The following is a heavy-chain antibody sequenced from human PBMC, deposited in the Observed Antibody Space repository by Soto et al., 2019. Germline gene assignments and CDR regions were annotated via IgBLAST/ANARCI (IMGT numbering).Heavy chain of an antibody. J-gene: IGHJ6*03. CDR3: ASQINYYSTDV. V-gene: IGHV4-39*01. Sequence: SETLSLTCTVSGGSISSSSYYWGWIRQPPGKGLEWIGSIYYSGSTYYNPSLKSRVTISVDTSKNQFSLKLSSVTAADTAVYYCASQINYYSTDVWGKATTVTVSS. CDR2: IYYSGST. CDR1: GGSISSSSYY.